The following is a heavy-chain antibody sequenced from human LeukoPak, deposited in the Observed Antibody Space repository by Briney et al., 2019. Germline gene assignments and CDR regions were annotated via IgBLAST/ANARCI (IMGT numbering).Heavy chain of an antibody. CDR1: GFTVSSNY. V-gene: IGHV3-66*01. D-gene: IGHD6-13*01. CDR3: ALGYSSSWPTFDI. Sequence: GGSLRLSCAASGFTVSSNYMSWVRQAPGKGLEWVSVIYSGGSTYYADSVKGRFTISRDNSKNTLYLQMNSLGAEDTAVYYCALGYSSSWPTFDIWGQGTMVTVSS. J-gene: IGHJ3*02. CDR2: IYSGGST.